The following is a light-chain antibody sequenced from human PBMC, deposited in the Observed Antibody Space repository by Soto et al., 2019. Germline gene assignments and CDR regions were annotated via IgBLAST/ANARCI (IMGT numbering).Light chain of an antibody. Sequence: ALTQPASVSGSPEQSITISCTGTSSDVGGYNYVSWYQQHPGRAPKLIIYDVTNRPSGISNRFSGSKSGNTASLTISGLQTEDEADYYCISFTSRHIYVFGTGTKVTV. CDR1: SSDVGGYNY. CDR2: DVT. J-gene: IGLJ1*01. V-gene: IGLV2-14*03. CDR3: ISFTSRHIYV.